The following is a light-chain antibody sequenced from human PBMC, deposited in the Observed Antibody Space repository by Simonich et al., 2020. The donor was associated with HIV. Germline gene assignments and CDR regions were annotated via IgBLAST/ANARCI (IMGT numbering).Light chain of an antibody. Sequence: EIVLTQSPATLSLSPGDRATLSWANQSVSSYLAWYQQKPGQAPRLLIYDASNRATGIPARFSGSGSGTDFTLTISSLEPEDFAVYYCQQYGSSPRTFGPGTKVDIK. J-gene: IGKJ3*01. CDR2: DAS. CDR1: QSVSSY. V-gene: IGKV3-11*01. CDR3: QQYGSSPRT.